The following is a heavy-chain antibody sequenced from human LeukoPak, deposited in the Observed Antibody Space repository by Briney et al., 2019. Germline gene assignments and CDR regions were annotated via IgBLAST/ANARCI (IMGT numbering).Heavy chain of an antibody. CDR3: ARVQWGFTSRANYFDY. J-gene: IGHJ4*02. Sequence: SETLSLTCTVSGGSISSYYWSWIRQPPGKGLEWIGYIYYSGSTNYNPSLKSRVTISVDTSKNQFSLKLSSVTAADTAVYYCARVQWGFTSRANYFDYWGQGTLVTVSS. CDR1: GGSISSYY. V-gene: IGHV4-59*01. CDR2: IYYSGST. D-gene: IGHD2-15*01.